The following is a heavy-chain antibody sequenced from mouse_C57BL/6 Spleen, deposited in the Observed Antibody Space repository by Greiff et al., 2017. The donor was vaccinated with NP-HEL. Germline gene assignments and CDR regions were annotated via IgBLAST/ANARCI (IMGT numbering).Heavy chain of an antibody. CDR1: GFTFSSYA. CDR3: ARYDYDVGAWFAY. V-gene: IGHV5-4*03. D-gene: IGHD2-4*01. CDR2: ISDGGSYT. J-gene: IGHJ3*01. Sequence: DVKLVESGGGLVKPGGSLKLSCAASGFTFSSYAMSWVRQTPEKRLEWVATISDGGSYTYYPDNVKGRFTISRDNAKNNLYLQMSHLKSEDTAMYYCARYDYDVGAWFAYWGQGTLVTVSA.